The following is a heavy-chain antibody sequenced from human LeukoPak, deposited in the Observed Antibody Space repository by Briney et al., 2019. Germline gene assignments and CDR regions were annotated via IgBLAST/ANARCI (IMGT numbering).Heavy chain of an antibody. D-gene: IGHD2-2*01. Sequence: GGSLRLSCAASGFTFSSYAMSWVRQAPGKGLEWVSAISGSGGSTYYADSVKGRFTISRDNSKNTLYLQMNSLRAEDTAVYYCAKMNHCSSTNCYSHKLDVWGKGTTVTVSS. CDR1: GFTFSSYA. J-gene: IGHJ6*04. V-gene: IGHV3-23*01. CDR2: ISGSGGST. CDR3: AKMNHCSSTNCYSHKLDV.